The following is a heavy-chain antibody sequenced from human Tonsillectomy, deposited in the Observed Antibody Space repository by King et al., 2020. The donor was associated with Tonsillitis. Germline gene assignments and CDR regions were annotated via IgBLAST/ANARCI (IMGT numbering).Heavy chain of an antibody. CDR2: IYYSGST. Sequence: VQLQESGPGLVKPSETLSLTCNVSGGSISNYYWSWIRQPPGKGLEWIGYIYYSGSTNYNPSLKSRVTISVDTSRTQFSLKLSSVTAADTAVYYCARGSYGNFEYWGQGTLVTVSS. D-gene: IGHD5-18*01. V-gene: IGHV4-59*01. CDR1: GGSISNYY. J-gene: IGHJ4*02. CDR3: ARGSYGNFEY.